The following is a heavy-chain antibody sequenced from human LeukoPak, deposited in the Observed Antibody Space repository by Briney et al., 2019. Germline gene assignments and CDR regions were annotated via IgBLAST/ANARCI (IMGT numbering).Heavy chain of an antibody. D-gene: IGHD3-3*01. CDR1: GGSLSSSSYY. J-gene: IGHJ4*02. CDR2: IYYSGST. Sequence: SETLSLTCTVSGGSLSSSSYYWGWIRQPPGKGLEWIGSIYYSGSTYYNPSLKSRVTISVDTSKNHFSLKLSSVTAADTAVYYCARPSTGVVTYFDYWGQGTLVTVSS. CDR3: ARPSTGVVTYFDY. V-gene: IGHV4-39*01.